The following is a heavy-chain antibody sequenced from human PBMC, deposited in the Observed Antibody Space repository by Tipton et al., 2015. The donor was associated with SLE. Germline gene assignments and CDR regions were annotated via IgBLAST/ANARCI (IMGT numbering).Heavy chain of an antibody. D-gene: IGHD4-17*01. V-gene: IGHV4-39*07. Sequence: TLSLTCTVSGGSISSRSSYWGWIRQSPGKGPEVIGTIYYSGSTYYTPSLKSRVTISVDTSKNHFSLNLTSVTAADTAVYYCARVDGAYDQYYLDYWGQGTLVTVSS. J-gene: IGHJ4*02. CDR2: IYYSGST. CDR1: GGSISSRSSY. CDR3: ARVDGAYDQYYLDY.